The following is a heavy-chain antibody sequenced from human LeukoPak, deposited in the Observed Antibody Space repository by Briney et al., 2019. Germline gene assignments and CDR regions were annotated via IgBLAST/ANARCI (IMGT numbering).Heavy chain of an antibody. J-gene: IGHJ4*02. CDR1: GGSISSGGYY. CDR3: ARSLYSSSSGDLDY. V-gene: IGHV4-31*03. Sequence: SETLSLTCTVSGGSISSGGYYWSWIRQHPGKGLEWIGYIYYSGSTYYNPSLKSRVTISVDTSKNQFSLKRSSVTAADTAVYYCARSLYSSSSGDLDYWGQGTLVTVSS. D-gene: IGHD6-6*01. CDR2: IYYSGST.